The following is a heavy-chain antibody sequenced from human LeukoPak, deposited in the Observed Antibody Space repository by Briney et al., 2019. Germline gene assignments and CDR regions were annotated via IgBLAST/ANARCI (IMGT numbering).Heavy chain of an antibody. D-gene: IGHD5-18*01. CDR2: IYSSGST. CDR1: GFTVSSNY. Sequence: GGSLRLSCAVSGFTVSSNYMSWVRQAPAKGLELVSVIYSSGSTYYADSVTGRFTISRDNSKNTLYLQINSLRAEDTAVCYCARGADTAMGYYYYMDVWGKGTTVTVSS. CDR3: ARGADTAMGYYYYMDV. V-gene: IGHV3-66*02. J-gene: IGHJ6*03.